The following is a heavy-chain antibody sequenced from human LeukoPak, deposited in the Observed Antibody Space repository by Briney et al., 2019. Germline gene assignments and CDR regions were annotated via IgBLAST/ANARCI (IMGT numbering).Heavy chain of an antibody. D-gene: IGHD5-12*01. J-gene: IGHJ4*02. CDR3: AADRSGYALDY. Sequence: PLETLSLTCTVSGGSISSSSYCWGWIRQPPGKGLEWIGSMYYSGSTYYNSSLKSRVTISVDTSKNQFSLKLSSVTAADTAVYYCAADRSGYALDYWGQGTLVTVTS. CDR1: GGSISSSSYC. CDR2: MYYSGST. V-gene: IGHV4-39*01.